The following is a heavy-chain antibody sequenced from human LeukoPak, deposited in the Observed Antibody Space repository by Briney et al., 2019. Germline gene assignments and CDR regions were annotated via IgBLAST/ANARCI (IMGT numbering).Heavy chain of an antibody. J-gene: IGHJ6*03. Sequence: GGSLRLSCAASGFTFSSYWMSWVRQAPGKGLEWVANIKQDGSEKYYVDSVKGRFTIPRDNAQNSLYLQMNSLRAEDTAVYYCASQYSSSWYDSSYYYYYMDVWANGSTVIVSS. D-gene: IGHD6-13*01. CDR1: GFTFSSYW. V-gene: IGHV3-7*01. CDR2: IKQDGSEK. CDR3: ASQYSSSWYDSSYYYYYMDV.